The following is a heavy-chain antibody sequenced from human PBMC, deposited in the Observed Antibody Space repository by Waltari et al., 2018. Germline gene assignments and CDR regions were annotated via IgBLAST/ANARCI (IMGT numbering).Heavy chain of an antibody. CDR1: GGSISSGGYY. V-gene: IGHV4-31*03. CDR3: ARGLGGDCSGGSCYPVDDY. Sequence: QVQLQESGPGLVKPSQTLSLTCTVSGGSISSGGYYWSWIRQHPGKGLEWIGYIYYSGSTYYNPSLKSRVTISVDTSKNQFSLKLSSVTAADTAVYYCARGLGGDCSGGSCYPVDDYWGQGTLVTVSS. D-gene: IGHD2-15*01. CDR2: IYYSGST. J-gene: IGHJ4*02.